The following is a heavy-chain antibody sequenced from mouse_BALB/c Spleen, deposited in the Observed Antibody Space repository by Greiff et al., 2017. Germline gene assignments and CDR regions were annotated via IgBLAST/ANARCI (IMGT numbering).Heavy chain of an antibody. CDR3: ARGRDYGSYYYAMDY. V-gene: IGHV1-69*02. CDR2: IYPSDSYT. Sequence: QVQLQQPGAELVRPGASVKLSCKASGYTFTSYWINWVKQRPGQGLKWIGNIYPSDSYTNYNEKFKGKATFTADTSSNTAYMQLSSLTSEDSAVYYCARGRDYGSYYYAMDYWGQGTSVTVSS. J-gene: IGHJ4*01. CDR1: GYTFTSYW. D-gene: IGHD1-2*01.